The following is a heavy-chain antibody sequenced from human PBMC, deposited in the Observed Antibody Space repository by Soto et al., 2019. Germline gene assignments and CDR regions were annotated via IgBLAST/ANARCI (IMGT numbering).Heavy chain of an antibody. V-gene: IGHV3-23*01. J-gene: IGHJ5*02. CDR1: GFIFENFG. CDR3: AKNQGDELVPLATVYWFDP. CDR2: ISRSRFKK. Sequence: GGSLRLSCAASGFIFENFGMSWVRQAPGKGLAWISSISRSRFKKSYADSVKGWFTISRDNSKSTVYLELNNLSAEDTAVYHCAKNQGDELVPLATVYWFDPWGQGSVVTVSS. D-gene: IGHD2-21*01.